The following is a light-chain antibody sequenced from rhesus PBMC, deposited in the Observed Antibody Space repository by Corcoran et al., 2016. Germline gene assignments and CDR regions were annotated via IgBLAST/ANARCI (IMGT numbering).Light chain of an antibody. Sequence: DIQMTQSPSSLSASVGDRVTITCRASQGISTYLNWYQQKQGKAPKRLIYAASSLESGVPSRFSGSGSGTDFTIPITSLQPEDFATYYCLQYNSDPWTFGQGTKVEIK. CDR3: LQYNSDPWT. CDR2: AAS. V-gene: IGKV1-43*02. CDR1: QGISTY. J-gene: IGKJ1*01.